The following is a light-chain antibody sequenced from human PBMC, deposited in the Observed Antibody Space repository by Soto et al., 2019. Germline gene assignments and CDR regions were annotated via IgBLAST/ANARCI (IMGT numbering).Light chain of an antibody. CDR2: DVN. V-gene: IGLV2-11*01. J-gene: IGLJ1*01. CDR1: TSDVGGYNY. CDR3: CSYAGSYLYV. Sequence: QSARTQPRSVSGSLGQSVTISCTGTTSDVGGYNYVSWYQHHPGKAPKLIIYDVNNRPSGVPDRFSGSKSGNTASLTISGLRPEDEADYHCCSYAGSYLYVFGTGTKVTVL.